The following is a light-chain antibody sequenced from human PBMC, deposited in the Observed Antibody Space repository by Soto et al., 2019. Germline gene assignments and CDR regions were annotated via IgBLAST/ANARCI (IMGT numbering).Light chain of an antibody. CDR3: QQGDSFPIT. V-gene: IGKV1-12*01. CDR2: AAS. Sequence: DIQMTQSPSSVSASVGDRVTITCRASQDIGSWLAWYQQKPGKAPDLLIYAASSLQSGVPLRFYGSGSGTDFTLTISSLQPEDFATYYCQQGDSFPITFGQGTRLEIK. CDR1: QDIGSW. J-gene: IGKJ5*01.